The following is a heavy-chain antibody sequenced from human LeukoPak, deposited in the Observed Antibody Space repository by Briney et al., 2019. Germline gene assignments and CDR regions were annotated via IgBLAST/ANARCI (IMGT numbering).Heavy chain of an antibody. CDR1: GGSISSSNW. Sequence: SGTLSLTCAVSGGSISSSNWWSWVRQPPGKGLEWIGEIYHSGSTNYNPSLKSRVTISVDKSKNQFSLKLSSVTAADTAVYYCAREPYDSSGYYDYWGQGTLVTVSS. CDR3: AREPYDSSGYYDY. CDR2: IYHSGST. V-gene: IGHV4-4*02. D-gene: IGHD3-22*01. J-gene: IGHJ4*02.